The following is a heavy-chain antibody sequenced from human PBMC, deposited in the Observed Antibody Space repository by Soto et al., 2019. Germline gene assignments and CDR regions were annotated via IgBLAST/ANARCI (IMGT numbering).Heavy chain of an antibody. CDR2: INHSGST. CDR3: ARGQAGSYYSLDY. D-gene: IGHD1-26*01. V-gene: IGHV4-34*01. Sequence: QVQLQQWGAGPLKPSETLSLTCAVYGGSFSGYYWSWIRQPPGKGLEWIGEINHSGSTNYNPSLKSRVTISVDTSKNQFSLKLSSVTAADTAVYYCARGQAGSYYSLDYWGQGTLVTVSS. J-gene: IGHJ4*02. CDR1: GGSFSGYY.